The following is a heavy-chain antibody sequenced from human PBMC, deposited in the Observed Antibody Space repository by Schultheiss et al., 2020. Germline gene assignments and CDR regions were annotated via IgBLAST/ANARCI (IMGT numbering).Heavy chain of an antibody. Sequence: GESLKISCAASGFTFSSYAMSWVRQAPGKGLEWVAVISYDGSNKYYADSVKGRFTISRDNSKNTLYLQMNSLRAEDTAVYYCASFKQHVDYWGQGTLVTVSS. CDR2: ISYDGSNK. CDR1: GFTFSSYA. V-gene: IGHV3-30*04. CDR3: ASFKQHVDY. D-gene: IGHD6-13*01. J-gene: IGHJ4*02.